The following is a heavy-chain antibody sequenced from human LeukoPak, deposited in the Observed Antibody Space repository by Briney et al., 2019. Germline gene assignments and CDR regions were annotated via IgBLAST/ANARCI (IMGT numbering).Heavy chain of an antibody. D-gene: IGHD2-2*01. CDR2: ISYDGSNK. CDR3: VKASRDTGTSGPYFYGMDV. J-gene: IGHJ6*02. V-gene: IGHV3-30*14. CDR1: GFTFSSYA. Sequence: GRSLRLSCAASGFTFSSYAMHWVRQAPGKGLEWVAVISYDGSNKYYADSVKGRFTISRDNSKNTLYLQISSLRAEDTAVYYCVKASRDTGTSGPYFYGMDVWGQGTTVTVSS.